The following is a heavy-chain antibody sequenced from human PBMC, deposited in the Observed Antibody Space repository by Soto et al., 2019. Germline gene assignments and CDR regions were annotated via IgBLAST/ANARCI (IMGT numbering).Heavy chain of an antibody. V-gene: IGHV1-3*01. CDR2: INPDNGNT. J-gene: IGHJ5*02. CDR1: AETLTSYY. CDR3: ARGIATGQLDP. Sequence: ASVKVSCKAPAETLTSYYIHWVRQAPGHGLEWMGWINPDNGNTKSSQKFQDRVIITRDTSASTAYMDLSSLRSEDTAVYYCARGIATGQLDPWGQGTLVTVS. D-gene: IGHD2-15*01.